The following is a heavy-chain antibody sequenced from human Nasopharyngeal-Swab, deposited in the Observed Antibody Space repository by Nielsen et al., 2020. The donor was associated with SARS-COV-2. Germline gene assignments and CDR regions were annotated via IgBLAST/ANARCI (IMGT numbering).Heavy chain of an antibody. CDR2: LSMDGSNYA. J-gene: IGHJ4*02. V-gene: IGHV3-30-3*01. CDR3: VREGGTSGRAGYFDY. Sequence: GESLKISCVGSGITFSRSVIQWVRQAPGKGLEWVAVLSMDGSNYAQYADSVKGRFSISRDTSENTLHLQLNSLRDEDTAVYYCVREGGTSGRAGYFDYWGQGTLVTVSS. CDR1: GITFSRSV. D-gene: IGHD2-2*01.